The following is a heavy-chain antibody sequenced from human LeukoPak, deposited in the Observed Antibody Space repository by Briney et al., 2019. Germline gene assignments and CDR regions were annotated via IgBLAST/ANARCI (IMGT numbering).Heavy chain of an antibody. D-gene: IGHD3-22*01. V-gene: IGHV4-39*01. CDR3: ARRHRYYDSSGYEPLFDY. CDR1: GVSISSSSYY. Sequence: SETLSLTCTVSGVSISSSSYYWGCIRQPPGKGLEWIGSIYYSGSTYYNPSLKSRVTISVDTSKNQFSLKLSSVTAADTAVYYCARRHRYYDSSGYEPLFDYWGQGTLVTVSS. J-gene: IGHJ4*02. CDR2: IYYSGST.